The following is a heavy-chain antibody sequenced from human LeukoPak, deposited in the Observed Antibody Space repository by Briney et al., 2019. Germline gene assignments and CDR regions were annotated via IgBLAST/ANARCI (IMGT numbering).Heavy chain of an antibody. CDR3: ARAADYGDFPDY. CDR2: IYHSGST. CDR1: GFTFSTSW. Sequence: GSLRLSCAASGFTFSTSWMKWARQAPGKGLEWIGEIYHSGSTNYNPSLKSRVTISVDKSKNQFSLKLSSVTAADTAVYYCARAADYGDFPDYWGQGTLVTVSS. V-gene: IGHV4-4*02. J-gene: IGHJ4*02. D-gene: IGHD4-17*01.